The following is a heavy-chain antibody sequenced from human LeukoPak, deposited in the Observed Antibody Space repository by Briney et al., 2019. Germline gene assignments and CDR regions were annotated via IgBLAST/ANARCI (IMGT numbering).Heavy chain of an antibody. J-gene: IGHJ4*02. D-gene: IGHD4-11*01. Sequence: SETLSLTCTVSGGSIRSQDYYWSWIRQPPGKGLEWIAYIYYSGTTYYNPSLKSRVTISVDTSKNQFSLKLSSVTAADTAVYYCARLSTVTTGFGIDYWGQGTLVTVSS. CDR2: IYYSGTT. CDR3: ARLSTVTTGFGIDY. V-gene: IGHV4-30-4*01. CDR1: GGSIRSQDYY.